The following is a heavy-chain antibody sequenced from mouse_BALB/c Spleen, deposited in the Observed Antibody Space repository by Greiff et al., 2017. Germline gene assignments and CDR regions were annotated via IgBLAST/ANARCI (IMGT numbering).Heavy chain of an antibody. Sequence: EVQLQQSGPELVKPGASVKISCKASGYSFTGYYMNWVKQSHVKSLEWIGRINPYNGATSYNQNFKDKASLTVDKSSSTAYMELHSLTSEDSAVYYCARGWVITLYYFDYWGQGTTLTVSS. CDR1: GYSFTGYY. D-gene: IGHD2-4*01. CDR3: ARGWVITLYYFDY. CDR2: INPYNGAT. J-gene: IGHJ2*01. V-gene: IGHV1-26*01.